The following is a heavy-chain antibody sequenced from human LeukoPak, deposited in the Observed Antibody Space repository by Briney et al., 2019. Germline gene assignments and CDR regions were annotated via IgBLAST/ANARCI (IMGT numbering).Heavy chain of an antibody. Sequence: GGSLRLSCAASGFTFSSYWMSWVRQAPGKGLEWVANIKQDGSEKYYVDSVKGQFTISRDNAKNSLYLQMNSLRAEDTAVYYCARDSAYYGDYESYFDYWGQGTLVTVSS. CDR3: ARDSAYYGDYESYFDY. J-gene: IGHJ4*02. CDR2: IKQDGSEK. CDR1: GFTFSSYW. V-gene: IGHV3-7*01. D-gene: IGHD4-17*01.